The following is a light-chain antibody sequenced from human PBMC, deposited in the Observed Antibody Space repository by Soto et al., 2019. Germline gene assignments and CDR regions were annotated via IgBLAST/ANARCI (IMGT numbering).Light chain of an antibody. CDR2: GVS. V-gene: IGLV2-8*01. CDR1: RSDVGDYNS. J-gene: IGLJ3*02. Sequence: QSALTQPPSASGSPGRSVTISCSGTRSDVGDYNSVSWYQQHPGKAPKLMILGVSNRPSGISGRFSGSKSGNTASLTISGLQPEDEADYYCMSYTGSTTTHWVLGGGTKLTVL. CDR3: MSYTGSTTTHWV.